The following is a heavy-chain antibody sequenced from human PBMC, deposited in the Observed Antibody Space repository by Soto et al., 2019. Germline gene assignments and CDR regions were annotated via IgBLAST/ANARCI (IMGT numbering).Heavy chain of an antibody. D-gene: IGHD2-21*02. J-gene: IGHJ3*02. CDR1: GYTFTSYG. V-gene: IGHV1-8*02. Sequence: GASVKVSCKASGYTFTSYGISWVRQAPGQGLEWMGWINPNSGNTSYAQKFQGRVTMTRNTSISTAYMELSSLRSEDTAVYYCARGLSDFDAFDIWGQGTMVTVSS. CDR3: ARGLSDFDAFDI. CDR2: INPNSGNT.